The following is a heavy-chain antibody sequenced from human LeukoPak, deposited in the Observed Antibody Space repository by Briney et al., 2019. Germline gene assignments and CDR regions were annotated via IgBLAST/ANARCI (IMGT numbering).Heavy chain of an antibody. CDR2: INHSGST. J-gene: IGHJ5*02. D-gene: IGHD4-17*01. V-gene: IGHV4-34*01. CDR3: ARAVATTWNWFDP. CDR1: GGPFSGYY. Sequence: SETLSLTCAVYGGPFSGYYWSWIRQPPGKGLEWIWEINHSGSTNYNPSLKSRVTISEDTSKNQFSLKLSSVTAADTAVYYCARAVATTWNWFDPWGQGTLVTVSS.